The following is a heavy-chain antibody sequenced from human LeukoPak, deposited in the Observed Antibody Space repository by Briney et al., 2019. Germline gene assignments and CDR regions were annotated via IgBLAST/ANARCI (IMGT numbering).Heavy chain of an antibody. Sequence: QTGGSLRLSCAASGFTFSSNAMYWVRQAPGKGLEGVALISYDESNKYYADSVKGRFTISRDNSKNTLYLQMNSLRPEDTAVYYCARDAKYCSSISCYTDYWGQGTLVTVSS. CDR2: ISYDESNK. J-gene: IGHJ4*02. CDR3: ARDAKYCSSISCYTDY. V-gene: IGHV3-30-3*01. D-gene: IGHD2-2*02. CDR1: GFTFSSNA.